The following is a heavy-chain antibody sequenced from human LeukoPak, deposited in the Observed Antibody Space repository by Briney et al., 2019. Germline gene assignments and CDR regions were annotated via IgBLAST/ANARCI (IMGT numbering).Heavy chain of an antibody. Sequence: PGGSLRLSCAASGFTVSSDCMTWVRQAPGKGLEWISVVYSGGSTYYADSVKGRFTISRDISKSTVSLQMNSLRAEDTAVYYCARAIRPVSGSYYYSFDSWGQGTLVTVSS. CDR2: VYSGGST. V-gene: IGHV3-66*01. J-gene: IGHJ4*02. CDR1: GFTVSSDC. D-gene: IGHD3-22*01. CDR3: ARAIRPVSGSYYYSFDS.